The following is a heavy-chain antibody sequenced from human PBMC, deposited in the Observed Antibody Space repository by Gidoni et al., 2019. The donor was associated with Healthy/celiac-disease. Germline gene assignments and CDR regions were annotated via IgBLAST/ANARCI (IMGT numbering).Heavy chain of an antibody. D-gene: IGHD3-3*01. V-gene: IGHV4-34*01. J-gene: IGHJ4*02. CDR1: GGSFSGYY. CDR3: ARASRRGYYFDY. Sequence: QVQLQQWGAGRLKPSENLARTCAGNGGSFSGYYWSWIRQPPGKGREWIGAINHSASTNYNPSLKSRVTISVDTSKNQFSLKLSSVTAADTAVYYCARASRRGYYFDYWGQGTLVTVSS. CDR2: INHSAST.